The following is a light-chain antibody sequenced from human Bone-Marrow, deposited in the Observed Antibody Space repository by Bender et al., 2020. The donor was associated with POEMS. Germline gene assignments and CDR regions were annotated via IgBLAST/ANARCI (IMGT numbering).Light chain of an antibody. CDR2: DVS. CDR3: QSYDNSLGGWV. Sequence: QSALTQPASVSASPGQSITLSCTGTTTDIGTYNVVSWYQQHPGKAPKLMIYDVSNRPSGVSNRFSGSKSGNTASLTISGLLPEDEADYYCQSYDNSLGGWVFGGGTKLTVL. J-gene: IGLJ3*02. V-gene: IGLV2-23*02. CDR1: TTDIGTYNV.